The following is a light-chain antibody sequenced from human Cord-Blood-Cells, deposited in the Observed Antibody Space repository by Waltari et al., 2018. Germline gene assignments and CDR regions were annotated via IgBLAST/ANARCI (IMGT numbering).Light chain of an antibody. CDR1: SLRSYY. Sequence: SSELTQDPAVSVALGQTVRITCQGDSLRSYYASWYQHKPGQAPVLVIYGKNNRPSGITDRFAGCSSSNTASLTITGAQAADEADYYCNSRDSSGNHVVFGGGTKLTVL. J-gene: IGLJ2*01. CDR2: GKN. V-gene: IGLV3-19*01. CDR3: NSRDSSGNHVV.